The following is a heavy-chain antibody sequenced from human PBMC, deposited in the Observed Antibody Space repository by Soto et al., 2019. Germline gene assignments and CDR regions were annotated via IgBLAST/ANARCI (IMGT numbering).Heavy chain of an antibody. V-gene: IGHV3-72*01. CDR2: TRNKANSYTT. D-gene: IGHD3-10*01. J-gene: IGHJ6*03. CDR3: ARGLLWFGELLPDYYYYYMDV. CDR1: GFTFSDHY. Sequence: GGSLRLSCAASGFTFSDHYMDWVRQAPGKGLEWVGRTRNKANSYTTEYAASVKGRFTISRDDSKNSLYLQMNSLKTEDTAVYYCARGLLWFGELLPDYYYYYMDVWGKGTTVTVSS.